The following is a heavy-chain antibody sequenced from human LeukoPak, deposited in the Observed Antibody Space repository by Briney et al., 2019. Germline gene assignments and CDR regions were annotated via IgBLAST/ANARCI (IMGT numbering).Heavy chain of an antibody. V-gene: IGHV3-21*01. CDR2: ISSTSSYI. D-gene: IGHD3-22*01. CDR1: GFTFSSYS. Sequence: GGSLRLSCAASGFTFSSYSVNWVRQAPGEGLEWVSSISSTSSYIYYADSVKGRFTISRDNAKNSLYLQMNSLRAEDTAVYFCARVMPGTNYYDSSGYYYAPSDYWGQGTLVTVSS. CDR3: ARVMPGTNYYDSSGYYYAPSDY. J-gene: IGHJ4*02.